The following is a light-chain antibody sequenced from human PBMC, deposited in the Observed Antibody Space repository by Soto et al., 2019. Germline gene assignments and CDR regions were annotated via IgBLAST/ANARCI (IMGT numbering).Light chain of an antibody. CDR2: GAS. Sequence: EIVMTQSPATLSVSPGERATLSCRASQSVSSNLAWYRQKPGQAPRLLIYGASTRATGIPARFSGSGSGTEFTLTISSRQSEDFAVYDCQQYNNGPPITFGQETGLEIK. CDR1: QSVSSN. J-gene: IGKJ5*01. CDR3: QQYNNGPPIT. V-gene: IGKV3-15*01.